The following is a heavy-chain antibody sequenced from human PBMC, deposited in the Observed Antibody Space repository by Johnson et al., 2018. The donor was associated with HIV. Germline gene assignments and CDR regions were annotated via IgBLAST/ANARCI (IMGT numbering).Heavy chain of an antibody. CDR1: GFTFSSYA. V-gene: IGHV3-30*14. CDR3: AIDGRDSVTRCSFDV. Sequence: QVQLVESGGGVVQPGRSLRLSCAASGFTFSSYAMHWVRQAPGKGLEWVAVISYDGSNEYYADSVKGRFTISRDNSKNILYLQMNSLRPEDTAVYYCAIDGRDSVTRCSFDVWGQGTVVTVSS. CDR2: ISYDGSNE. D-gene: IGHD3-10*02. J-gene: IGHJ3*01.